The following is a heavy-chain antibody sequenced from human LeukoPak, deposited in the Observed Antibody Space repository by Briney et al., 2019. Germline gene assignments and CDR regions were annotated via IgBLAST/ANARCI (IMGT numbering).Heavy chain of an antibody. V-gene: IGHV3-11*01. J-gene: IGHJ6*02. CDR2: ISSSGSTI. D-gene: IGHD5-24*01. CDR1: GFTFSDYY. CDR3: ARRERRDGYNSFYYYYGMDV. Sequence: PGGSLRLSCAASGFTFSDYYVSWIRQAPGKGLEWVSYISSSGSTIYYADSVKGRFTISRDNAKNSLYLQMNSLRAEDTAVYYCARRERRDGYNSFYYYYGMDVWGQGTTVTVSS.